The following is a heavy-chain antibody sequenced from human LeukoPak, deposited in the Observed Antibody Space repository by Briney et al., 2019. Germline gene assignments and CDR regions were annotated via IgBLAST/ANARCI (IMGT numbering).Heavy chain of an antibody. Sequence: ASVNVSCKASGYTFTSYGISWVRQAPGQGLEWMGWISAYNGNTNYAQKLQGRVTMTTDTSTSTAYMELRSLRSDDTAVYYCTRWRYCSGGSCYRGLGWFDPWGQGTLVTVSS. CDR3: TRWRYCSGGSCYRGLGWFDP. CDR2: ISAYNGNT. J-gene: IGHJ5*02. V-gene: IGHV1-18*01. D-gene: IGHD2-15*01. CDR1: GYTFTSYG.